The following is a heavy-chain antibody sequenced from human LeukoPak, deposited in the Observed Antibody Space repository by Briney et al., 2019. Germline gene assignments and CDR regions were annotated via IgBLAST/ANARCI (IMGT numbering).Heavy chain of an antibody. V-gene: IGHV4-4*07. D-gene: IGHD5-18*01. CDR3: ARGGGYSFGHYYFDY. J-gene: IGHJ4*02. Sequence: PSETLSLTCTVSGGSISSYYWSWIRQPAGKGLEWIGRIYTSGSTNYNPSLKSRVTISVDKSKNQFSLNLRSVTAADTAVYLCARGGGYSFGHYYFDYWGQGTLVTVSA. CDR2: IYTSGST. CDR1: GGSISSYY.